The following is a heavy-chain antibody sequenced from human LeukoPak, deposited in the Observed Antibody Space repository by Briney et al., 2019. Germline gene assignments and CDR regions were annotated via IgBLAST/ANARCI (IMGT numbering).Heavy chain of an antibody. V-gene: IGHV3-43D*03. J-gene: IGHJ4*02. D-gene: IGHD6-19*01. CDR3: ARATLDSSGWYEIDY. Sequence: GGSLRLSCAASGFSFDDYAMHWVRQAPGKGLEWVSLISWDGGSTYYADSVKGRFTISRDNSKNSLYLQMNSLRAEDTALYYCARATLDSSGWYEIDYWGQGTLVTVSS. CDR2: ISWDGGST. CDR1: GFSFDDYA.